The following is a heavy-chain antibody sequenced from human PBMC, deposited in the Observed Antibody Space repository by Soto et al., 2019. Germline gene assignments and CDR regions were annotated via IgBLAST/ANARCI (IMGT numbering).Heavy chain of an antibody. CDR1: GFTFSSYA. CDR3: ARRNYVGLYFDY. D-gene: IGHD1-7*01. Sequence: EVQLLESGGGLVQPGGSLRLSCAASGFTFSSYAMSWVLQAPGKGLEWVSVISGSGDSTYYADSVKGRFTISRDNSKNTLYLQMNSLRAEDTAVYYCARRNYVGLYFDYWGQGTLVTVSS. V-gene: IGHV3-23*01. CDR2: ISGSGDST. J-gene: IGHJ4*02.